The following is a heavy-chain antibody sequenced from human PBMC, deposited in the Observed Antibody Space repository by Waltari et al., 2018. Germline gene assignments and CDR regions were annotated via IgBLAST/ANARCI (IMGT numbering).Heavy chain of an antibody. CDR1: GFTFSSYG. CDR2: IRYDGSNK. CDR3: AKDSLGVLVL. D-gene: IGHD2-8*02. Sequence: QVQLVESGGGVVQPGGSLRLSCAASGFTFSSYGMHWVRQATGKGLGWVAFIRYDGSNKYYADSVNGRFTISRDNSKNTLYLQMNSLRAEDTAVYYCAKDSLGVLVLWGQGTLVTVSS. V-gene: IGHV3-30*02. J-gene: IGHJ4*02.